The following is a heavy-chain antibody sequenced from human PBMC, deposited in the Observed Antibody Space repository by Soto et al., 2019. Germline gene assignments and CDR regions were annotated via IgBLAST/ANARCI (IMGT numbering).Heavy chain of an antibody. Sequence: EVQLVESGGGLVQPGGSLRLSCAASGFTFSNYWMSWVRQAPGKGLEWVANIKEDGSEKYYVDSVKGRFTIFRDNARKSLYLQMNNLRAEDTAVYYCARRSVIYNWFDPWGQGTLVTVSS. J-gene: IGHJ5*02. CDR1: GFTFSNYW. D-gene: IGHD3-16*02. CDR3: ARRSVIYNWFDP. CDR2: IKEDGSEK. V-gene: IGHV3-7*01.